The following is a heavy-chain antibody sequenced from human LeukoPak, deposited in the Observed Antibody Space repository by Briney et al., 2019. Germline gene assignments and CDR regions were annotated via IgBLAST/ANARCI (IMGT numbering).Heavy chain of an antibody. J-gene: IGHJ4*02. CDR1: GFTFSYYN. D-gene: IGHD3-22*01. CDR3: ARSTVGYYYDSSGPSDY. Sequence: PGGSLRLSCVGSGFTFSYYNMNWVRQAPGEGLEWVSYISVSSSAIYYADSVKGRFTISRDNAKNSLYLQMNSLRAEDTAVYYCARSTVGYYYDSSGPSDYWGQGTLVTVSS. CDR2: ISVSSSAI. V-gene: IGHV3-21*05.